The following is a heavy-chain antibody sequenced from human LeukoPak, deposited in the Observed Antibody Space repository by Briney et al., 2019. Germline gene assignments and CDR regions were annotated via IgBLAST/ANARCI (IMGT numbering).Heavy chain of an antibody. V-gene: IGHV1-69*05. J-gene: IGHJ6*03. Sequence: GASVKVSCKASGGTFSSYAISWVRQAPGQGLEWMGGIIPIFGTANYAQKFQGRVTITTDESTSTAYMELSSLRSEDTAVYYCARGGGRPWSGYYYYYYYYMDVWGKGTTVTVSS. D-gene: IGHD3-3*01. CDR1: GGTFSSYA. CDR3: ARGGGRPWSGYYYYYYYYMDV. CDR2: IIPIFGTA.